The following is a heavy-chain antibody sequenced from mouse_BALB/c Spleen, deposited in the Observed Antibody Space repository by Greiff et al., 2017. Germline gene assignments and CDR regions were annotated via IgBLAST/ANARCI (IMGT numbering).Heavy chain of an antibody. CDR1: GFTFSSFG. Sequence: EVKLVESGGGLVQPGGSRKLSCAASGFTFSSFGMHWVRQAREKGLEWVAYISSGSSTIYYADTVKGRFTISRDNPKNTLFLQMTSLRSEDTAMYYCASSYGSSPFDYWGQGTTRTGSS. V-gene: IGHV5-17*02. J-gene: IGHJ2*01. CDR3: ASSYGSSPFDY. D-gene: IGHD1-1*01. CDR2: ISSGSSTI.